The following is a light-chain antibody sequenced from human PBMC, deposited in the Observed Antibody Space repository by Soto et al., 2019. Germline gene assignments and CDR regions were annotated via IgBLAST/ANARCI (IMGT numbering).Light chain of an antibody. CDR2: DAF. Sequence: EIVLTQSPVTLXLSPGXXATXXXRXSQSVRSYLAWYQQKPGQAPRLLIYDAFKRATGIPARFSGSGSGTDFTLTISSLEPEDFAVYYCQQRSNWPSTFGGGTKVEIK. J-gene: IGKJ4*01. V-gene: IGKV3-11*01. CDR1: QSVRSY. CDR3: QQRSNWPST.